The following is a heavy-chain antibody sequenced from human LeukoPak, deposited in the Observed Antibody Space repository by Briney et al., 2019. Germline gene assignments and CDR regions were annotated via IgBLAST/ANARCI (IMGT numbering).Heavy chain of an antibody. CDR2: IYYSGTT. CDR1: GSSISNYY. J-gene: IGHJ4*02. Sequence: SETLSLTCTVSGSSISNYYWSWIRQPPGKGLEWIGYIYYSGTTNYNPSLKSRVTISVDTSKNQFSLKLNSVTAADTAVYYCARGVYIAAAQYGYWGQGTLATVSS. CDR3: ARGVYIAAAQYGY. V-gene: IGHV4-59*01. D-gene: IGHD6-13*01.